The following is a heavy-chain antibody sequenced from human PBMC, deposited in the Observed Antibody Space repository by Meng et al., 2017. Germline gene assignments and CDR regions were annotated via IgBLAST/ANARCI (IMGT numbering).Heavy chain of an antibody. CDR3: AKSGYGYDY. Sequence: EGRLVGAGGGLVKPGGSLRLSCAASGFTFSSYAMSWVRQAPGKGLEWVSDISGSGGSTYYADSVKGRFTISRDNSKNTLYLQMNSLRAEDTAVYYCAKSGYGYDYWGQGTLVTVSS. CDR1: GFTFSSYA. CDR2: ISGSGGST. D-gene: IGHD5-12*01. J-gene: IGHJ4*02. V-gene: IGHV3-23*04.